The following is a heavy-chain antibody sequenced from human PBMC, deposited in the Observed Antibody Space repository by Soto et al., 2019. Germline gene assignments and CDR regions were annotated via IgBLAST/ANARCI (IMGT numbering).Heavy chain of an antibody. Sequence: QVQLVQSGAEVKKPGASVKVSCKAFGYTFTSYYMHWVRQAPGQGLEWMGIINPISGSTNYAQKFQGTVTVTRATSTSTVYMELRSLRSEDTAVYYCARGVFLWFGELLLSVDYWGQGTRVTVSS. V-gene: IGHV1-46*03. CDR2: INPISGST. CDR3: ARGVFLWFGELLLSVDY. D-gene: IGHD3-10*01. J-gene: IGHJ4*02. CDR1: GYTFTSYY.